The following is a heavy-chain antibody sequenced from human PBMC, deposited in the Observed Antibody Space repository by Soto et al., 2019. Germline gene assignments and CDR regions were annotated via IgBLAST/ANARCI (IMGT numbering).Heavy chain of an antibody. V-gene: IGHV3-30*18. Sequence: PGGSLRLSCAASGFTFSHYAMHRVRQAPGKGLEWVALMSYDGSNEYYADSVKGRFTISRDNSKNTLYLQMNSLRAEDTAVYYCAKDGSHNFDYWGQGTLVTVSS. J-gene: IGHJ4*02. D-gene: IGHD1-26*01. CDR3: AKDGSHNFDY. CDR2: MSYDGSNE. CDR1: GFTFSHYA.